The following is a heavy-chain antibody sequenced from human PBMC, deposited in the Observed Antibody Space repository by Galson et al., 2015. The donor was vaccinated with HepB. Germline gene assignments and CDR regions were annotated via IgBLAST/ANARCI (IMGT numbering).Heavy chain of an antibody. J-gene: IGHJ3*02. D-gene: IGHD1-14*01. CDR2: IFSGGKT. CDR1: GFIVSHNY. Sequence: SLRLSCAASGFIVSHNYITWVRQAPGKGLEWVSIIFSGGKTYYAPSVKGRFTITRDHSKDTVYLQMNSLRTEDTAIYYCASDHSDHYAFDIWGQGTTVAVSS. CDR3: ASDHSDHYAFDI. V-gene: IGHV3-53*01.